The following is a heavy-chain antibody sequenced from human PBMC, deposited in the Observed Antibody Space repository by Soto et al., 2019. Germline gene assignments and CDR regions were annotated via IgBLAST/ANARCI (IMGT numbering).Heavy chain of an antibody. J-gene: IGHJ4*02. CDR1: GYTFTSYG. CDR2: ISAYNGNT. D-gene: IGHD3-10*01. Sequence: ASVKVSCKASGYTFTSYGISWVRQAPGQGLEWMGWISAYNGNTNYAQKLQGRVTMTTDTSTSTAYMELRSLRSDDTAVYYCARMLSYYDSGGYYGYWGRGTRVTVSS. CDR3: ARMLSYYDSGGYYGY. V-gene: IGHV1-18*01.